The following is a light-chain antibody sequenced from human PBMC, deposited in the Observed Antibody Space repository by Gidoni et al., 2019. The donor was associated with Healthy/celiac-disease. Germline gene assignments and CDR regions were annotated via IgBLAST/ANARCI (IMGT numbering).Light chain of an antibody. CDR2: AAS. Sequence: VGDRVTITCRASQSISSYLNWYQQKPGKAPKLLIYAASSLQSGVPSRFSGSGSGTDFTLTISSLQPEDFATYYCQQSYSTRWTFGQGTKVEIK. J-gene: IGKJ1*01. CDR1: QSISSY. V-gene: IGKV1-39*01. CDR3: QQSYSTRWT.